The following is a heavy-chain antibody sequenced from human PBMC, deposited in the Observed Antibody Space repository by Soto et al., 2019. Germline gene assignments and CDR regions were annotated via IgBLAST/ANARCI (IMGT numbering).Heavy chain of an antibody. J-gene: IGHJ4*02. CDR3: ARGGSYYLDY. D-gene: IGHD1-26*01. V-gene: IGHV3-64*01. CDR2: IGSNGGST. CDR1: GFTFSSYA. Sequence: EVQLVESGGGLVQPGGSLRLSCAASGFTFSSYAMHWVRQAPGKGLEYVSAIGSNGGSTYYANSVKGRFTISRDNSKNTLYLQMGSLRAEDMAVYYCARGGSYYLDYWGQGTLVTVSS.